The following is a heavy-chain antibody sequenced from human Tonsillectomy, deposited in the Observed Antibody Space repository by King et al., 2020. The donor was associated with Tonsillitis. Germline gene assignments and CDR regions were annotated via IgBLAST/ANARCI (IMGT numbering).Heavy chain of an antibody. D-gene: IGHD6-6*01. V-gene: IGHV1-69*01. Sequence: VQLVESGAEVKKPGSSVKVSCKASGGTFSSYAISWVRQAPGQGLEWMGGIIPIFGTANYAQKFQGRVTITADESTSTAYMELSSLRSEDTAVYYCARPSPRIAARPHYGMDVWGQGTTVTVSS. J-gene: IGHJ6*02. CDR3: ARPSPRIAARPHYGMDV. CDR2: IIPIFGTA. CDR1: GGTFSSYA.